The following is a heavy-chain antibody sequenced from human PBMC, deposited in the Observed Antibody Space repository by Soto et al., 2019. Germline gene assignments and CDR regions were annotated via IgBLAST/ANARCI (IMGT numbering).Heavy chain of an antibody. Sequence: KPSETLSLTCTVSGGFISGYYWSWIRQSPGKGLEYIGYIYYRGSTNYNPSLKSRVTMSVDTSRNQFSLKVNSVTAADTAVYYCARQQLLPFYYALDVWGQGTTVTVSS. V-gene: IGHV4-59*01. CDR3: ARQQLLPFYYALDV. CDR1: GGFISGYY. J-gene: IGHJ6*02. D-gene: IGHD6-13*01. CDR2: IYYRGST.